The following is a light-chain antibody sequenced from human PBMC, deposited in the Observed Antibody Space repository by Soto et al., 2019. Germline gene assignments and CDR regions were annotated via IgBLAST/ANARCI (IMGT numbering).Light chain of an antibody. CDR2: AAS. CDR3: QQSYSTPRT. CDR1: QSISSY. V-gene: IGKV1-39*01. Sequence: IQMADSPSYMSASVGDRVTITCRASQSISSYLNWYQQKPGKAPKLLIYAASSLQSGVPSRFSGSGSGTDFTLTISSLQTEDFATYYCQQSYSTPRTFGQGPKVDIK. J-gene: IGKJ1*01.